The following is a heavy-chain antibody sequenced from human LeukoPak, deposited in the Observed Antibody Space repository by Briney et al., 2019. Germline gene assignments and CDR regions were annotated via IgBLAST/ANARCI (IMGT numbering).Heavy chain of an antibody. Sequence: SETLSLTCAVYGGSFSGYYWSWIRQPPGKGLEWIGEINHSGSTNYNPSLKSRVTISVDTSKNQFSLKLSSVTAADTAVYYCARLTRVPASTLDYWGQGTLVTVSS. CDR2: INHSGST. CDR3: ARLTRVPASTLDY. CDR1: GGSFSGYY. D-gene: IGHD2-2*01. V-gene: IGHV4-34*01. J-gene: IGHJ4*02.